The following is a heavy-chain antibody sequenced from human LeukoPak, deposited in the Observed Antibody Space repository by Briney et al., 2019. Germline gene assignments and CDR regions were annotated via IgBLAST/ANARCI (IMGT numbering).Heavy chain of an antibody. CDR3: ARGTRGDKIQLWFLGSSSWGHDDAFDI. V-gene: IGHV3-21*01. J-gene: IGHJ3*02. CDR2: ISSSSSYI. D-gene: IGHD5-18*01. Sequence: PRGSLRLSCAASGFTFSSYSMNWVRQAPGKGLEWVSSISSSSSYIYYADSVKGRFTISRDNAKNSLYLQMNSLRAEDTAVYYCARGTRGDKIQLWFLGSSSWGHDDAFDIWGQGTMVTVSS. CDR1: GFTFSSYS.